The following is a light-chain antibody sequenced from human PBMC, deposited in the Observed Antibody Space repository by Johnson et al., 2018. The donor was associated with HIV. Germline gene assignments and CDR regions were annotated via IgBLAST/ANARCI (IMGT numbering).Light chain of an antibody. CDR2: ENN. V-gene: IGLV1-51*02. Sequence: QSVLTQSPSVSAAPGQKVTISCSGSSSNIENNYVSWYQQLPGAAPKVLIYENNKRPSGIPDRFSGSKSGTSATLGITGLQTGDEADYYCGTWDNSLSTGAVFGTATKVTVL. CDR3: GTWDNSLSTGAV. CDR1: SSNIENNY. J-gene: IGLJ1*01.